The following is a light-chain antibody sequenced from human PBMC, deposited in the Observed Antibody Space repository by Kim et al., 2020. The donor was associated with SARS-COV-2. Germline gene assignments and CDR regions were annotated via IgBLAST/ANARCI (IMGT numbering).Light chain of an antibody. CDR2: EVN. Sequence: GQSVTISCTGTSSDIGGYKFVAWYQHHPGKAPKVMIYEVNKRPSGVPDRFSGSKSGNTASLTVSGLQAEDEADYYCSSYAGRQNLVFGGGTQLTVL. J-gene: IGLJ2*01. V-gene: IGLV2-8*01. CDR1: SSDIGGYKF. CDR3: SSYAGRQNLV.